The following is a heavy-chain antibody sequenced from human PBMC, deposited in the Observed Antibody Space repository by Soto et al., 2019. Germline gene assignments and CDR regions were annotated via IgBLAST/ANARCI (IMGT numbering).Heavy chain of an antibody. CDR1: GYTFTGYY. CDR2: INPKSGGT. CDR3: AKANSGDDDEFDY. Sequence: ASVKVSFKAAGYTFTGYYMHWLRQAPGQGLEWMGWINPKSGGTDYAQKFQGRVTMTRDTSSSSAYMELSSLRSDDTAVYYCAKANSGDDDEFDYWGQGTQVTVSS. V-gene: IGHV1-2*02. D-gene: IGHD5-12*01. J-gene: IGHJ4*02.